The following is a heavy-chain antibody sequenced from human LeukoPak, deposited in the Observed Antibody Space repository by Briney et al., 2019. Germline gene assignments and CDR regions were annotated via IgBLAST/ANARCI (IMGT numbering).Heavy chain of an antibody. CDR3: ARVGDHYHWYLDL. V-gene: IGHV3-53*01. J-gene: IGHJ2*01. CDR2: LYSGSST. Sequence: GGFLRLSCAASGFSVSTNYMNWVRQAPGKGLEWVSILYSGSSTYYTDSVKGRFTISRDNSRNTLYLHMTNLRAEDTAVYYCARVGDHYHWYLDLWGRGSLLTVSS. CDR1: GFSVSTNY. D-gene: IGHD3-10*01.